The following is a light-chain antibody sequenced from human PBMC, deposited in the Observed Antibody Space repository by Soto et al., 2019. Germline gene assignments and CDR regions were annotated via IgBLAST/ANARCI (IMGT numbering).Light chain of an antibody. V-gene: IGLV1-40*01. CDR2: GNS. CDR1: SSNIGAGYD. J-gene: IGLJ1*01. CDR3: QSSDSSLSGFYV. Sequence: QLVLTQPPSVSGAPGQRVTISCTGSSSNIGAGYDVHWYQQLPGTAPKLLIYGNSNRPSGVPDRFSGSKSGTSASLAITGLQAEDEADYYCQSSDSSLSGFYVFGTGNKLTVL.